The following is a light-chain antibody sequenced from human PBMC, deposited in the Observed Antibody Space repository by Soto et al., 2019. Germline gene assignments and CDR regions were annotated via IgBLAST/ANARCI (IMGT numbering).Light chain of an antibody. CDR3: QKYGTSTAT. CDR1: QTVSSNY. V-gene: IGKV3-20*01. CDR2: GAS. Sequence: VLKQSPATLSLSRGERATLPSRGSQTVSSNYLAWFQQRPGQAPRLLIHGASTRATGITDRLSGSVSGTDFTLIISGLEPEDFAVYYCQKYGTSTATCGQGTKVDIK. J-gene: IGKJ1*01.